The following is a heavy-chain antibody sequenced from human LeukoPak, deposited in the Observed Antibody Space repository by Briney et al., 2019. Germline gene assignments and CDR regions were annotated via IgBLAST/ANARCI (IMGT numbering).Heavy chain of an antibody. CDR3: AREVPAAIGYYYYGMDV. CDR2: ISSSGSTI. D-gene: IGHD2-2*02. Sequence: GGSLRLSCAASGFTFSSYEMNWVRQAPGKGLEWVSYISSSGSTIYYADSVKGRFTISRDNAKNPLYLQMNSLRAEDTAVYYCAREVPAAIGYYYYGMDVWGQGTTVTVSS. V-gene: IGHV3-48*03. CDR1: GFTFSSYE. J-gene: IGHJ6*02.